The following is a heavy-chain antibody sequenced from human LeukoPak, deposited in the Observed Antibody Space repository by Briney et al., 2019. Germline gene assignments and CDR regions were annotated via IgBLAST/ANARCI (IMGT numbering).Heavy chain of an antibody. V-gene: IGHV3-21*01. D-gene: IGHD5-24*01. CDR3: ARDRRWLQDDAFDI. CDR2: ISSGSTYV. Sequence: TGGSLRLSCTASGFTFSSYSMNWVRQAPGKGLEWLSSISSGSTYVYYADSVKGRFTISRDNAKNSLYLQMNSLRAEDTAVYYCARDRRWLQDDAFDIWGQGTMVTVSS. CDR1: GFTFSSYS. J-gene: IGHJ3*02.